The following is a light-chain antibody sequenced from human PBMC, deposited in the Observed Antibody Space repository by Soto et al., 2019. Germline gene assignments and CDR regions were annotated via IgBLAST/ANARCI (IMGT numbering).Light chain of an antibody. CDR1: RSISSY. CDR2: AAS. Sequence: DIQMTQSPSSLSASVGDRVTITCRASRSISSYLNWYQQKPGKAPKLLIYAASSLQSGVPSRFSGSGYGTDFTLTITSLQSEDFAIYYCQQSYSSPRTFGQGTKVDIK. CDR3: QQSYSSPRT. V-gene: IGKV1-39*01. J-gene: IGKJ1*01.